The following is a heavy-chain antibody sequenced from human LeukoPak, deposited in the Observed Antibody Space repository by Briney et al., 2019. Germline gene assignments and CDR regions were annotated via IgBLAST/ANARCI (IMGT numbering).Heavy chain of an antibody. V-gene: IGHV3-23*01. CDR2: ISGSGGST. Sequence: GGSLRLSCAASGFTFSSYAMSWVRQAPGKGLEWVSAISGSGGSTYYADSVKGRFTISRDNSKNTLYLQMNSLRAEDTAVYYCTKDGYYDFWSGQPPFDYWGQGILVTVSS. CDR1: GFTFSSYA. CDR3: TKDGYYDFWSGQPPFDY. J-gene: IGHJ4*02. D-gene: IGHD3-3*01.